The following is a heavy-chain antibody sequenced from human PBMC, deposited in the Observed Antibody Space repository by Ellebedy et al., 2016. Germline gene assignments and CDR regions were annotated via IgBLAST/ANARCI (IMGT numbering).Heavy chain of an antibody. V-gene: IGHV3-64*01. CDR3: ARAGYGSGVTNWFDP. Sequence: GGSLRLSCAASGFTFNSYAMHWVRQAPGKGLEFVSGISSNGGSTYYANSVKARFTISRDNSKNTLYLQMGSLRPEDMAVYYCARAGYGSGVTNWFDPWGQGTLVTVSS. D-gene: IGHD3-10*01. CDR1: GFTFNSYA. J-gene: IGHJ5*02. CDR2: ISSNGGST.